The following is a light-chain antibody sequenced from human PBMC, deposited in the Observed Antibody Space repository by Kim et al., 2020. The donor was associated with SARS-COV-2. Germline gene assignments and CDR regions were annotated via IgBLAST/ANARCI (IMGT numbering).Light chain of an antibody. V-gene: IGKV4-1*01. J-gene: IGKJ1*01. CDR2: WAS. Sequence: ATINCKSSQSVLYSSNNKNYLAWYQQKPGQPPKLLIYWASTRESGVPDRFSGSGSGTDFTLTISSLQAEDVAVYYCQQYYITPPTFGQGTKVDIK. CDR3: QQYYITPPT. CDR1: QSVLYSSNNKNY.